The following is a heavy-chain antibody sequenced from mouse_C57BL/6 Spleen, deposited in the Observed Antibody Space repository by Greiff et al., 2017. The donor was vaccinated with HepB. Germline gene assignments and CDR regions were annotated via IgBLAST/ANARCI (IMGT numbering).Heavy chain of an antibody. D-gene: IGHD1-1*01. J-gene: IGHJ2*01. CDR3: ARDYYGSSYSLDY. Sequence: QVQLQQPGAELVKPGASVKLSCKASGYTFTSYWMQWVKQRPGQGLEWIGEIDPSDSYTNYNQKFKGKATLTAEKSSSTAYMQLSSLTSEDSAVYFCARDYYGSSYSLDYWGQGTTLTVSS. CDR2: IDPSDSYT. V-gene: IGHV1-50*01. CDR1: GYTFTSYW.